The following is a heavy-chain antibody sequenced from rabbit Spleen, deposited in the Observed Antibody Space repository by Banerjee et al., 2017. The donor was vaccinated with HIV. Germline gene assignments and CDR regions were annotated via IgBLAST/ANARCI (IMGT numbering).Heavy chain of an antibody. CDR2: IYPAIDGIT. Sequence: QSLEESGGDLVKPGASLTLTCTDSGFSFSTSYHMCRVRQAPGKGLEWIACIYPAIDGITHYASWAKGRFTISKTSSTTVTLQMTSLTAADTATYFCARDTGSSFSTYGMDRWGPGTLVTVS. CDR1: GFSFSTSYH. J-gene: IGHJ6*01. D-gene: IGHD8-1*01. CDR3: ARDTGSSFSTYGMDR. V-gene: IGHV1S40*01.